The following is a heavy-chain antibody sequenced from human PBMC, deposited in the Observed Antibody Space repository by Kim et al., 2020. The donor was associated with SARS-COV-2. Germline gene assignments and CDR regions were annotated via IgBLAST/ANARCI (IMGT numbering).Heavy chain of an antibody. CDR2: INHSGST. CDR3: ARARKLRYFDWAAPGPMDV. CDR1: GGSFSGYY. J-gene: IGHJ6*01. V-gene: IGHV4-34*01. Sequence: SETLSLTCAVYGGSFSGYYWSWIRQPPGKGLEWIGEINHSGSTNYNPSLKSRVTISVDTSKNQFSLKLSSVTAADTAVYYCARARKLRYFDWAAPGPMDV. D-gene: IGHD3-9*01.